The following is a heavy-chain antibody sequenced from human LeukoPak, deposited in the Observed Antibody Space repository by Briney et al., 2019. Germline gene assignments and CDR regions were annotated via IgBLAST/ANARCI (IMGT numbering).Heavy chain of an antibody. J-gene: IGHJ5*02. CDR2: IIPIFGTA. D-gene: IGHD2-2*01. Sequence: SVKVSCKASGYTFTTYGINWVRQAPGQGLEWMGGIIPIFGTANYAQKFQGRVTITADKSTSTAYMELSSLRSEDTAVYYCARAVRVVPAAKKGDWFDPWGQGTLVTVSS. V-gene: IGHV1-69*06. CDR3: ARAVRVVPAAKKGDWFDP. CDR1: GYTFTTYG.